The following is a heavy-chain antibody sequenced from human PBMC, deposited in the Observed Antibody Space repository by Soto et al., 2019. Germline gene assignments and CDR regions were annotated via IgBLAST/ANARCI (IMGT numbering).Heavy chain of an antibody. CDR1: GYTFTSYD. Sequence: ASVKVSCKASGYTFTSYDINWVRQATGQGLEWMGWMNPNSGNTGYAQKFQGRVTMTRNTSISTAYMELSSLRSEDTAVYYCARGHLCPSCYVSNWFDPWGQGTLVTVSS. CDR3: ARGHLCPSCYVSNWFDP. D-gene: IGHD2-2*01. V-gene: IGHV1-8*01. J-gene: IGHJ5*02. CDR2: MNPNSGNT.